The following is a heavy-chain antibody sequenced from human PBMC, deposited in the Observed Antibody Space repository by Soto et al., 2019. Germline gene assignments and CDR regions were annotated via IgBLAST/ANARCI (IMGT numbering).Heavy chain of an antibody. J-gene: IGHJ6*02. D-gene: IGHD6-25*01. CDR3: ARDPVDLFGYMDV. Sequence: QEELVQSGAEVKKPGSSVNVSCKASGGIFASYSITWVRQVPGQRLEWMGEIIPLLRTVNYAQKFQGRLTITGDRSTSTVYMALSSLRSDDTAVYYCARDPVDLFGYMDVWGHGTTVTVS. CDR2: IIPLLRTV. CDR1: GGIFASYS. V-gene: IGHV1-69*06.